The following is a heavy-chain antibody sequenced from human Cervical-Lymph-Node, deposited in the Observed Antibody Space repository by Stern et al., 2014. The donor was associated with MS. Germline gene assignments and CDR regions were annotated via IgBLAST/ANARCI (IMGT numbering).Heavy chain of an antibody. CDR2: INTYKGNT. J-gene: IGHJ4*02. CDR1: GYTFTTYG. Sequence: VQLVESGAEVKKPGASVKVSCKASGYTFTTYGITWVRQAPGQGLEWMGWINTYKGNTKDVQKFQGRLTMTTDTSTSTAYMELRSLTSDDTAVYYCARDLYSGYDFLDYWGQGSLVIVSS. D-gene: IGHD5-12*01. V-gene: IGHV1-18*01. CDR3: ARDLYSGYDFLDY.